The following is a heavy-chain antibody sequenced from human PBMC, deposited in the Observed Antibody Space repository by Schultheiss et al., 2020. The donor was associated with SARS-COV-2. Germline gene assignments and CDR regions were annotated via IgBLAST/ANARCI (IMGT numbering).Heavy chain of an antibody. D-gene: IGHD3-16*02. Sequence: GGSLRLSCAASGFTFSSYSMNWVRQAPGKGLEWVSYISSSGSTIYYADSVKGRFTISRDNAKNSLYLQMNSLRAEDTAVYYCAREIIMITFGGVIAPLDVWGQGTTVTVSS. J-gene: IGHJ6*02. CDR2: ISSSGSTI. V-gene: IGHV3-48*04. CDR1: GFTFSSYS. CDR3: AREIIMITFGGVIAPLDV.